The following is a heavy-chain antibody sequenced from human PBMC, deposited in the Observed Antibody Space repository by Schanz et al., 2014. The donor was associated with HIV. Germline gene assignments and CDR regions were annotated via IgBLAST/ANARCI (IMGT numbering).Heavy chain of an antibody. CDR2: LSGSGDRT. CDR3: AKADEIRHFDWYHXPFDS. Sequence: EVQLLESGGGLVQPGGSLRISCVASGFSFLRYEMSWVRQAPGKGLEWLSTLSGSGDRTYYADSVKGRVTISRDNSKNTLDLQMNSLRVEDTAVYYCAKADEIRHFDWYHXPFDSWGQGTLVTVSS. J-gene: IGHJ4*02. CDR1: GFSFLRYE. D-gene: IGHD3-9*01. V-gene: IGHV3-23*01.